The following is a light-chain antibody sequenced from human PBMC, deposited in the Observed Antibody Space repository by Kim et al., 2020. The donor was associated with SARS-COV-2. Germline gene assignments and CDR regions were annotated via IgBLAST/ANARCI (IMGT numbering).Light chain of an antibody. Sequence: ESVGDRVTMTCRASQDIGNDLGGYQQSPGRAPKRLIYGASNLQSGVPSRFSGSGSETEFTLTINSLQPEDFATYFCLQHRTYPITFGQGTRLEIK. J-gene: IGKJ5*01. V-gene: IGKV1-17*01. CDR2: GAS. CDR3: LQHRTYPIT. CDR1: QDIGND.